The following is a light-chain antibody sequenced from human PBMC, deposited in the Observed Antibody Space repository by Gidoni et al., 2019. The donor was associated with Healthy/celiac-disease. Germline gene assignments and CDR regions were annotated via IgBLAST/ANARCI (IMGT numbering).Light chain of an antibody. J-gene: IGKJ2*01. V-gene: IGKV1-39*01. CDR1: QSISSY. CDR2: AAS. Sequence: DIQITQSPSSLSASVGDRVTITCRASQSISSYLNWYQQQPGNAPKLLIYAASSLQSGVPSRFSGSGSGTDFTLTISSLQPEDFATYYCQQSYSTPMYTFGQGTKLEIK. CDR3: QQSYSTPMYT.